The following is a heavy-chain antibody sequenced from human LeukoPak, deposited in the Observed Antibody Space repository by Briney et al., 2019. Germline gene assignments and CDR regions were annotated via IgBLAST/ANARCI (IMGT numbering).Heavy chain of an antibody. D-gene: IGHD2-15*01. Sequence: GSLRLSCAASGFTFSSYTMSWVRQAPGKGLEWVSTITTSDGNTYYADSVKGRFTVSRDNAKNSLYLQMNSLRAEDTAVYYCAREGYCSGGSCIVDAFDIWGQGTMVTVSS. CDR1: GFTFSSYT. CDR2: ITTSDGNT. CDR3: AREGYCSGGSCIVDAFDI. V-gene: IGHV3-23*01. J-gene: IGHJ3*02.